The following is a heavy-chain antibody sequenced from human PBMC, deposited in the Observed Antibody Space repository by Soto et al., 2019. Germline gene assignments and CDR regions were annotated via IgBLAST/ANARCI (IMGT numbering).Heavy chain of an antibody. Sequence: GGSLRLSCAASGFTFNSYTISWVRQAPGKGLEWLSAISGSGGSTYYADSAKGRFTTSRDTSNNTPYLQMNRLSIEETDVSYCCVVTRLDQYSTSGSWFDPWGPGTMVTVSS. CDR1: GFTFNSYT. V-gene: IGHV3-23*01. CDR2: ISGSGGST. D-gene: IGHD4-4*01. J-gene: IGHJ5*02. CDR3: CVVTRLDQYSTSGSWFDP.